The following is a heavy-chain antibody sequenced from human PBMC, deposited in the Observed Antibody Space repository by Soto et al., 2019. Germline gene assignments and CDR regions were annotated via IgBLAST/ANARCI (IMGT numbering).Heavy chain of an antibody. D-gene: IGHD5-12*01. V-gene: IGHV1-69*04. CDR2: NIPILGIA. Sequence: GASVKVSCKASGGTFSSYTISWVRQAPGQGLEWMGRNIPILGIANYAQKFQGRVTITADKSTSTAYMELSSLRSEDTAVYYCAREAHSGYDPYVWFDPWGQGTLVTVSS. CDR3: AREAHSGYDPYVWFDP. CDR1: GGTFSSYT. J-gene: IGHJ5*02.